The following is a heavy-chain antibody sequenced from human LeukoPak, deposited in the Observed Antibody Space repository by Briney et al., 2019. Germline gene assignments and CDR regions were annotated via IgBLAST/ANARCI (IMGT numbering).Heavy chain of an antibody. CDR1: GFTFSSYA. Sequence: GRSLRLSCAASGFTFSSYAMHWVRQAPGKGLEWVAVISYDRSNKYYADSVKGRFTISRDNSKNTLYLQMNSLRAEDTAVYYCARDKYYDSSGYSPFDYWGQGTLVTVSS. V-gene: IGHV3-30-3*01. CDR3: ARDKYYDSSGYSPFDY. D-gene: IGHD3-22*01. J-gene: IGHJ4*02. CDR2: ISYDRSNK.